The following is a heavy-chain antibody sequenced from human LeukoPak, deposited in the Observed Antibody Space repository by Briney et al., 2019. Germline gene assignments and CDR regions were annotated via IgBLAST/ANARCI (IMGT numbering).Heavy chain of an antibody. D-gene: IGHD6-25*01. CDR2: IGTAGDI. J-gene: IGHJ6*03. Sequence: GGSLRLSCAASGFTFSSYDMHWVRQATGKGLEWVSGIGTAGDIYYSGSVKGRFTISRENAKNSLYLQMKSLRAGDTAVYYCARDRGRYYMDVWGKGTTVTISS. V-gene: IGHV3-13*01. CDR3: ARDRGRYYMDV. CDR1: GFTFSSYD.